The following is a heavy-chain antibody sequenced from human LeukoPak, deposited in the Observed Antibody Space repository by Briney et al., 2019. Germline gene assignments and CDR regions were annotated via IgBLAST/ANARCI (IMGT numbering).Heavy chain of an antibody. CDR1: GGSISSSGYY. Sequence: SETLSLTCTVSGGSISSSGYYWGWIRQPPGKGLEWIGSIYYSGSTYYNPSLKSRVTISVDTSKNQFSLKLNSVTAADTAVYYCARAAVYDFWSGYLAFDIWGQGTMVTVSS. D-gene: IGHD3-3*01. J-gene: IGHJ3*02. CDR3: ARAAVYDFWSGYLAFDI. V-gene: IGHV4-39*01. CDR2: IYYSGST.